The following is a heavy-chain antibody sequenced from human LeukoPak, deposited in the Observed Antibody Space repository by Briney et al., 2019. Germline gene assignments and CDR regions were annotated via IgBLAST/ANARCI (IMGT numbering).Heavy chain of an antibody. CDR3: ARAYHIAATFDY. J-gene: IGHJ4*02. Sequence: SETLSLTCAVSGGSISSGGYSWSWIRQPPGKGLEWIGYIYHSGSTYYNPSLKSRVTISVDRSKNQFSLKLSSVTAADTAVYYCARAYHIAATFDYWGQGTLVTVSS. V-gene: IGHV4-30-2*01. D-gene: IGHD6-25*01. CDR2: IYHSGST. CDR1: GGSISSGGYS.